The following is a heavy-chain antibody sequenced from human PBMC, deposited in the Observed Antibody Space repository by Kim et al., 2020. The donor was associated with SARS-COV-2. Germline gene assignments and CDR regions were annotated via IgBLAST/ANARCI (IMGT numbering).Heavy chain of an antibody. J-gene: IGHJ4*02. CDR2: INPNSGGT. V-gene: IGHV1-2*06. Sequence: ASVKVSCKASGYTFTGYYMHWVRQAPGQGLEWMGRINPNSGGTNYAQKFQSRVTMTRDTSISTAYMELSRLRSDDTAVYYCARDLPPEVTIFGVVIREYYFDYWGQGTLVTVSS. CDR3: ARDLPPEVTIFGVVIREYYFDY. CDR1: GYTFTGYY. D-gene: IGHD3-3*01.